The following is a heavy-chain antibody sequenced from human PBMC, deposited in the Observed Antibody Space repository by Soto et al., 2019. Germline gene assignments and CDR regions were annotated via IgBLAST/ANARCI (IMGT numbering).Heavy chain of an antibody. CDR3: ARIVRGIVITYYYMDV. CDR2: IFYSGST. CDR1: GGSISSSSYY. V-gene: IGHV4-39*01. D-gene: IGHD2-21*01. Sequence: QVQLQKSGPGLVKPSETLSLTCTVSGGSISSSSYYWGWIRQPPGKGLEWIGSIFYSGSTYYNPSLQSRVTISVDTSTNQFSLKLRSVTAADTAVYYCARIVRGIVITYYYMDVWGKGTTVTVSS. J-gene: IGHJ6*03.